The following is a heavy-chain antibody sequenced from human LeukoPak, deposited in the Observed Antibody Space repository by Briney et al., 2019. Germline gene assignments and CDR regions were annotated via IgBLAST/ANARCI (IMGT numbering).Heavy chain of an antibody. J-gene: IGHJ5*02. D-gene: IGHD5-12*01. V-gene: IGHV1-2*02. CDR3: ARGIGLRFGPGKPDWFDP. Sequence: ASVKVSCKASGYTFTSYGISWVRQAPGQGLEWMGWINPNSGGTNYAQKFQGRVTMTRDTSISTAYMELSRLRSDDTAVYYCARGIGLRFGPGKPDWFDPWGQGTLVTVSS. CDR2: INPNSGGT. CDR1: GYTFTSYG.